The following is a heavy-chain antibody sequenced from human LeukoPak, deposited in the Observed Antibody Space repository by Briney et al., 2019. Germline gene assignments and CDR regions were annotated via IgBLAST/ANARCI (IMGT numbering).Heavy chain of an antibody. D-gene: IGHD2-15*01. Sequence: GGSLRLSCAASGFTFSSYGMHWVRQAPGKGLVWVSRINSDGSSASYAGSVKGRFTISRDNAKNTLYLQMNSLRAEDTAVYYCAREGSYYPFEYWRQGTLVTVSS. J-gene: IGHJ4*02. CDR2: INSDGSSA. CDR1: GFTFSSYG. CDR3: AREGSYYPFEY. V-gene: IGHV3-74*01.